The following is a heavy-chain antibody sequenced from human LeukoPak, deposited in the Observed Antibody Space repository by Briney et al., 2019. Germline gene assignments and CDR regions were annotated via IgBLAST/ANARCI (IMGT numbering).Heavy chain of an antibody. CDR2: IIPILGIA. CDR1: GGTFGSYA. D-gene: IGHD2-2*02. V-gene: IGHV1-69*04. J-gene: IGHJ5*02. CDR3: ARDCSSTSCYTTGGFDP. Sequence: ASVKVSCKASGGTFGSYAISWVRQAPGQGLEWMGRIIPILGIANYAQKFQGRVTITADKSTSTAYMELSSLRSEDTAVYYCARDCSSTSCYTTGGFDPWGQGTLVTVSS.